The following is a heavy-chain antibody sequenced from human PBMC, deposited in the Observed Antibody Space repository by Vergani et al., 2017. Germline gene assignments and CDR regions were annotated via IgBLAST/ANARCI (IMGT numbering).Heavy chain of an antibody. J-gene: IGHJ6*02. Sequence: QVQLQESGPGLVKPSGTLSLTCAVSGGSISRSNWWSWVRQPPGKGLEWIGEFYHSGSTYYNPSLKSRVTISVDKSKNQFSLKLSSVTAADTAVYYCARFLTGTTIYYYYGMDVWGQGSTVTVSS. CDR3: ARFLTGTTIYYYYGMDV. CDR2: FYHSGST. D-gene: IGHD1-20*01. CDR1: GGSISRSNW. V-gene: IGHV4-4*02.